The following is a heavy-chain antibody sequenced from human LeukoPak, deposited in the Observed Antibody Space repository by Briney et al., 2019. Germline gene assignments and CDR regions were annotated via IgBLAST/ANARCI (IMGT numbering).Heavy chain of an antibody. CDR3: ARDVGRVAVAGTYYYYYGMDV. CDR1: GYTFTSYY. V-gene: IGHV7-4-1*02. J-gene: IGHJ6*02. Sequence: ASVKVSCKASGYTFTSYYMHWVRQAPGQGLEWMGWINTNTGNPTYAQGFTGRFVFSLDTSVSTAYLQISSLKAEDTAVYYCARDVGRVAVAGTYYYYYGMDVWGQGTTVTVSS. CDR2: INTNTGNP. D-gene: IGHD6-19*01.